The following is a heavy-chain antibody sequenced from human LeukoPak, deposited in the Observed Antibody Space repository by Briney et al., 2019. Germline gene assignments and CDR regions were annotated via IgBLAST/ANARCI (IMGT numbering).Heavy chain of an antibody. CDR3: ARPPDNYYYYYMDV. V-gene: IGHV3-21*01. CDR2: ISSSSSYI. J-gene: IGHJ6*03. CDR1: GFTFSSYS. Sequence: GGSLRLSCAGSGFTFSSYSMNWVRQAPGKGLEWVSSISSSSSYIYYADSVKGRFTISRDNARNSLYLQMNSLRAEDTAVYYCARPPDNYYYYYMDVWGKGTTDTVSS.